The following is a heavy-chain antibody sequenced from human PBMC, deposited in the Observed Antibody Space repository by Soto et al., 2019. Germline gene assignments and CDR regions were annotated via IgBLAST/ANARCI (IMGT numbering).Heavy chain of an antibody. D-gene: IGHD3-3*01. J-gene: IGHJ4*02. Sequence: ASLKVSCKASCYTFTSYGISWVRQAPGQGLEWMGWINPNSGGTNYAQKFQGRVTMTRDTSISTAYMELSRLRSDDTGVYYCARDESSLLEWLLSSYFDYWGQGTLVTVSS. CDR3: ARDESSLLEWLLSSYFDY. CDR2: INPNSGGT. V-gene: IGHV1-2*02. CDR1: CYTFTSYG.